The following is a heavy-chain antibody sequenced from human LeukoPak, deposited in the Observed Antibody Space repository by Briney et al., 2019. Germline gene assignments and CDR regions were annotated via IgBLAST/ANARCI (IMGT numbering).Heavy chain of an antibody. J-gene: IGHJ4*02. D-gene: IGHD5-18*01. CDR1: GGSFSGYY. CDR3: ARGVSNGYVY. CDR2: INHSGST. Sequence: PSETLSLTCAVYGGSFSGYYWSWIRQPPGKGLEWSGEINHSGSTNYNPSLKSRVTISVDTSKNQLSLKLSSVTAADTAVYYCARGVSNGYVYWGQGTLVTVSS. V-gene: IGHV4-34*01.